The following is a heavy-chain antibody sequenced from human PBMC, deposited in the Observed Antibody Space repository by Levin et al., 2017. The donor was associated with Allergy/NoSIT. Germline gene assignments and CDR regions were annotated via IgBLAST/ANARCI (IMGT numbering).Heavy chain of an antibody. V-gene: IGHV4-59*01. Sequence: SQTLSLTCTVSGGSISSYYWSWIRQPPGKGLEWIGYIYCSGSANYNPSLKSRVTISVDTSKNQFSLKLSSVTAADTAVYYCARGYYVDTVRGDYYYYYMDVWGKGTTVTVSS. CDR1: GGSISSYY. CDR3: ARGYYVDTVRGDYYYYYMDV. CDR2: IYCSGSA. D-gene: IGHD5-18*01. J-gene: IGHJ6*03.